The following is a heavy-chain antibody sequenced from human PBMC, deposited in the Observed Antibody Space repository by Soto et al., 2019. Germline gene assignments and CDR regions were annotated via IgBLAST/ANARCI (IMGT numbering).Heavy chain of an antibody. CDR1: DFSVTSNKC. CDR3: VRDSRYCTDGACSSMRDAFEV. Sequence: QVQILESGPGLLKPSGTLSLTCTVSDFSVTSNKCLRWVRQSPGKSLDCIVDIYHSGASYHNSAFSGRVTITMDKSKHQISLIMTSVSAADTVVYCCVRDSRYCTDGACSSMRDAFEVRGQGTLVTVSS. D-gene: IGHD2-8*01. J-gene: IGHJ3*01. V-gene: IGHV4-4*01. CDR2: IYHSGAS.